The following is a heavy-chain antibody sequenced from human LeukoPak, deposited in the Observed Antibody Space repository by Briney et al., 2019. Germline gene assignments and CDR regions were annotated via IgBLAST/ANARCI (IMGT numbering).Heavy chain of an antibody. J-gene: IGHJ3*02. D-gene: IGHD5-18*01. CDR2: ITAGNGNT. CDR3: ARDLARGYSYGYNAFDI. Sequence: GASVKVSCKASGYNFNSYGIGWVRQAPRQGLEWMGWITAGNGNTNYAQKVQGRVTMTTDTSTSTAYMELRSLRSDGTAVYFCARDLARGYSYGYNAFDIWGQGTMVTVSS. V-gene: IGHV1-18*01. CDR1: GYNFNSYG.